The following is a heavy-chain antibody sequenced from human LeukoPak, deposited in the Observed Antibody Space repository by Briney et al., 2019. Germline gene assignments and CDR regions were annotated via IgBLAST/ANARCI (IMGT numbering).Heavy chain of an antibody. CDR2: ISDGGGTD. CDR3: TKEGAGGIRYSFDY. Sequence: GGSLRLSCAASGLTFSSYGMHWVRQAPGKGLEWVAVISDGGGTDYYADSVKGRFTISRDNSRNTMYLQMNSLRAEDTAIYYCTKEGAGGIRYSFDYWGQGTLVTVSS. D-gene: IGHD1-26*01. CDR1: GLTFSSYG. V-gene: IGHV3-30*18. J-gene: IGHJ4*02.